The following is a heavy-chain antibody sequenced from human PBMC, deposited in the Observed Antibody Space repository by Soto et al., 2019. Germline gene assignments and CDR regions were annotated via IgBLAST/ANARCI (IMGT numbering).Heavy chain of an antibody. D-gene: IGHD3-22*01. CDR3: PRSAFNYYDNSGYYYFDY. Sequence: PAETLSLTCAVYGGCFSGCYRGWIRQPPGKWLEWIGEINHSGSTNYNPSLKSRVTISVDTSKNQFSLKLSSVTAADTAVYYCPRSAFNYYDNSGYYYFDYWGQGTLVTVSS. CDR2: INHSGST. J-gene: IGHJ4*02. CDR1: GGCFSGCY. V-gene: IGHV4-34*01.